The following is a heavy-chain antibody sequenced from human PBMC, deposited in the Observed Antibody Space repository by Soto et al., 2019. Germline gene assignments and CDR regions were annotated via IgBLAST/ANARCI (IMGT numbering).Heavy chain of an antibody. CDR1: GFSLSTSGVG. CDR3: AHLLSLTYGDPTIDY. J-gene: IGHJ4*02. D-gene: IGHD4-17*01. Sequence: SGPTLVNPTQTLTLTCTFSGFSLSTSGVGVGWIRQPPGKALEWLALIYWNDDKRYSPSLKSRLTITKDTSKNQVVLTMTNMDPVDTAPYYCAHLLSLTYGDPTIDYWGQGTLVTVSS. CDR2: IYWNDDK. V-gene: IGHV2-5*01.